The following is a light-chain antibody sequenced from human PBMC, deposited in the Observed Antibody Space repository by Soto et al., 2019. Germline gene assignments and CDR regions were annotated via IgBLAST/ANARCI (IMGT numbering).Light chain of an antibody. V-gene: IGLV1-40*01. Sequence: QSVLTQPPSVSGAPGQRVTISCTGSSSNIGTGYDVHWYQQLPGTAPKLLIYGNTNRPSGVPDRFSGSKSGTSASLAITGLKAEDEADYYCQSWDSSLSGVVFGGGTK. CDR2: GNT. CDR3: QSWDSSLSGVV. CDR1: SSNIGTGYD. J-gene: IGLJ3*02.